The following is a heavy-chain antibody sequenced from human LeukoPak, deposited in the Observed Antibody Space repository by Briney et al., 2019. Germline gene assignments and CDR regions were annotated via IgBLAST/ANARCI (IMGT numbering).Heavy chain of an antibody. J-gene: IGHJ4*02. D-gene: IGHD2-2*01. CDR2: INHSGST. V-gene: IGHV4-34*01. Sequence: SETLSLTCAVYGGSFSGYYWSWIRQPPGKGLEWIGEINHSGSTNYNPSLKSRVTISVDTSKNQFSLTLSSVTAADTAVYYCARGPSSRIVVVPAAMFIARFDHWGQGTLVTVSS. CDR3: ARGPSSRIVVVPAAMFIARFDH. CDR1: GGSFSGYY.